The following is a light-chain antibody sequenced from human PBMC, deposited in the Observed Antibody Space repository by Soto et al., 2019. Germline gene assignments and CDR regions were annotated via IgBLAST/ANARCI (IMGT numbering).Light chain of an antibody. CDR1: QSVSTK. Sequence: ETVMTQSPATLSVSPVERATLSCRASQSVSTKVAWYQQKPCQGPMLLIYDSSNRATGIPARFSGSGSGTDFTLTISSLEAEXFAVYYCQQRSNWPTINFGQGTRLEIK. CDR3: QQRSNWPTIN. J-gene: IGKJ5*01. CDR2: DSS. V-gene: IGKV3-11*01.